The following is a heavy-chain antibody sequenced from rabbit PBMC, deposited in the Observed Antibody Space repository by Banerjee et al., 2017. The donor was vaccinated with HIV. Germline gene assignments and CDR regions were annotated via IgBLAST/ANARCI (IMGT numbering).Heavy chain of an antibody. Sequence: EESGGGLVKPEGSLTLTCKASGFSLSSYRMSWVRQAPGKGLEWIGYIDPIFGNTYYASWMNGRFTISSHNAQNTVSLQMNSLTAADTATYFCARQRLWDFITYATGYMDLWGPGTLVTVS. J-gene: IGHJ6*01. CDR2: IDPIFGNT. D-gene: IGHD6-1*01. V-gene: IGHV1S47*01. CDR1: GFSLSSYR. CDR3: ARQRLWDFITYATGYMDL.